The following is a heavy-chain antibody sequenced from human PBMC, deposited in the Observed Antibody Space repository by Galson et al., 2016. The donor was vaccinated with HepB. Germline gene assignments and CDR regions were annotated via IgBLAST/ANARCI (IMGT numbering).Heavy chain of an antibody. Sequence: SVKVSCKASGYNFLSYGISWLRQAPGQGLEWMGRISTYSEMTHYAQKFQGRVTMTTDTSTTTVHMELRSLRPDDTAIYYCARDWGFLGGVTQNWFDPWGQGTLVTVSS. J-gene: IGHJ5*02. CDR2: ISTYSEMT. V-gene: IGHV1-18*01. CDR3: ARDWGFLGGVTQNWFDP. CDR1: GYNFLSYG. D-gene: IGHD3-16*01.